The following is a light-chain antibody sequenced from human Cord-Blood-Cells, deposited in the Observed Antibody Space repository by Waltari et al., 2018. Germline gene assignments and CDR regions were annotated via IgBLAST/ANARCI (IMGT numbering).Light chain of an antibody. CDR3: CSYAGSYTWV. CDR2: DVS. Sequence: QSALTQPRSVSGSPGQSVTISCPGTSSDVGGYNYVPWYQQHPGKAPKLMIYDVSKRPSGVPDRFSGSKSGTTASLTISGLQDEDEADYYCCSYAGSYTWVFGGGTKLTVL. V-gene: IGLV2-11*01. CDR1: SSDVGGYNY. J-gene: IGLJ3*02.